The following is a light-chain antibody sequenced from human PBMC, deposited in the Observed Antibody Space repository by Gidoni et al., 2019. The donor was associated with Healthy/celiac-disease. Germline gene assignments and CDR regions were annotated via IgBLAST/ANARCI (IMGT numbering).Light chain of an antibody. V-gene: IGKV3-15*01. CDR2: GAS. CDR3: QQYNNWPPVT. Sequence: EIVMTQSPATLSVSPGERATLSCRARQSVSSNLAWYQQKPGQAPRLLIYGASTRATGIPARFSGSGSGTEFTLTISSLQSEDFAVYYCQQYNNWPPVTFXXXTKVDIK. J-gene: IGKJ3*01. CDR1: QSVSSN.